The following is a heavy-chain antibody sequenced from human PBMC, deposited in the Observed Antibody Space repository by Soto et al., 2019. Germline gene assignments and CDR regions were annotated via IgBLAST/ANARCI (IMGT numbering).Heavy chain of an antibody. V-gene: IGHV4-39*01. CDR1: GGSISSSCYY. CDR2: IYYSGST. J-gene: IGHJ6*02. D-gene: IGHD1-26*01. Sequence: SETLSLTCTVSGGSISSSCYYWGWIRQPPGKGLEWIGSIYYSGSTYYNPSLKSRVPISVDTSKNQFSLKLSSVTAADTAVYYSRRGGWSYAYYYGMDVWGQGTTVTVSS. CDR3: RRGGWSYAYYYGMDV.